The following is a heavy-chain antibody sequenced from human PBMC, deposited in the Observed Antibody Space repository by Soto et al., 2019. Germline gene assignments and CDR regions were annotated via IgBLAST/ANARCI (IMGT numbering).Heavy chain of an antibody. Sequence: GGSLRLSCAASGFTFSSYAMHWVRQAPGKGLEWVAVISYDGSNKYYADSVKGRFTISRDNSKNTLYLQMNSLRAEDTAVYYCARGQKGYSYGYYYGMDVWGQGTTVTVSS. J-gene: IGHJ6*02. CDR1: GFTFSSYA. V-gene: IGHV3-30-3*01. CDR3: ARGQKGYSYGYYYGMDV. CDR2: ISYDGSNK. D-gene: IGHD5-18*01.